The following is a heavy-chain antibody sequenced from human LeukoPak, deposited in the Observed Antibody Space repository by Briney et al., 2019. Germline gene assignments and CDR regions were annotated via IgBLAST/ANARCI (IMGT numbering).Heavy chain of an antibody. CDR3: SKGITMMAYFDY. CDR2: IRYDGSNK. V-gene: IGHV3-30*02. D-gene: IGHD3-22*01. Sequence: GGTLRLSCAASGFTFSSYGMHWVRQAPGEGLEWVAFIRYDGSNKYYADSVKGRFTISRDNSKNTLYLQMNSLRPEDTAVYYCSKGITMMAYFDYWGQGTLVTVSS. J-gene: IGHJ4*02. CDR1: GFTFSSYG.